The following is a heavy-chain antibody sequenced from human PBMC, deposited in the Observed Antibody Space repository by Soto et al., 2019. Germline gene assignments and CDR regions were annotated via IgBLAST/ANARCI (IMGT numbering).Heavy chain of an antibody. CDR3: ARARHIVLMVYADYYGMDV. Sequence: XSVKVSCKASGYTFACYYMHWVRQAPGQGLEWMGWINPNSGGTNYAQKFQGRVTMTRDTSISTAYMELSRLRSDDTAVYYCARARHIVLMVYADYYGMDVWGQGTTATVSS. D-gene: IGHD2-8*01. CDR2: INPNSGGT. J-gene: IGHJ6*02. V-gene: IGHV1-2*02. CDR1: GYTFACYY.